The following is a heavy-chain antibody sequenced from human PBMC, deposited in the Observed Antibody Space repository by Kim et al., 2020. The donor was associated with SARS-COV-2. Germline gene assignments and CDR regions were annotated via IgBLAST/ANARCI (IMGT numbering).Heavy chain of an antibody. CDR3: ARSPSGIYYLDY. J-gene: IGHJ4*02. CDR2: IGGSGVAT. Sequence: GGSLRLSCAASGFTFNSYTMTWVRQAPGKGLEWVSGIGGSGVATTYADSVKGRFTISRDNSKNTLFLQMDSLRAEDTAVYFCARSPSGIYYLDYWGQGTLVSAPS. D-gene: IGHD1-26*01. CDR1: GFTFNSYT. V-gene: IGHV3-23*01.